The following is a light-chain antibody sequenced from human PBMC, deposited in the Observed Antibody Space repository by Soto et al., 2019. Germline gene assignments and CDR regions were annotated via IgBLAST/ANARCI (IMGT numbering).Light chain of an antibody. CDR3: GSYAAI. J-gene: IGLJ2*01. Sequence: QSVLTQPPSASGSPGQSVTISCAGTSSDVGAYNYVSWYQQHPGKAPKLIIYEVNKRPSGVPDRFSGSKSGNTASLTVSGLQTEDEADYYCGSYAAIFGGGTKLTVL. CDR1: SSDVGAYNY. V-gene: IGLV2-8*01. CDR2: EVN.